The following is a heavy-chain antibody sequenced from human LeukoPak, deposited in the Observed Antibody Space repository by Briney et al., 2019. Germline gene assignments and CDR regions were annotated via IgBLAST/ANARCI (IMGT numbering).Heavy chain of an antibody. CDR3: AREGGSGSYVDN. CDR2: IYYSGST. V-gene: IGHV4-39*07. D-gene: IGHD3-10*01. Sequence: PSETLSLTCTVSGGSISSNSYYWGWIRQPPGKGLEWIGSIYYSGSTYYNASLKSKVTISVDPSKNQSSLKLRPGTAGVPAMYYCAREGGSGSYVDNWGQGTLVIVSS. CDR1: GGSISSNSYY. J-gene: IGHJ4*02.